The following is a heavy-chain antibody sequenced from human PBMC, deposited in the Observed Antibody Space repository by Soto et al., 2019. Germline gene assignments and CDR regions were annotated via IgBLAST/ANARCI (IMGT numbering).Heavy chain of an antibody. Sequence: PGGSLRLSCTASGFTFSSAWFNWVRQAPGKGLEWVGRIKSQNDGGTTDYAAPVRDRFTISRDISNNTLYLEMNSLKTDDTAVNYCASTLDKILVYFGEDYRGQGTLVTVSS. D-gene: IGHD3-10*01. J-gene: IGHJ4*02. CDR3: ASTLDKILVYFGEDY. CDR1: GFTFSSAW. CDR2: IKSQNDGGTT. V-gene: IGHV3-15*07.